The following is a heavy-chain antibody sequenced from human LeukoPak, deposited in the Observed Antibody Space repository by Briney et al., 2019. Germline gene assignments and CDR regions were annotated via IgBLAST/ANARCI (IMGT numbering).Heavy chain of an antibody. D-gene: IGHD3-10*01. CDR1: GFSISNGFF. CDR2: IHYPEST. J-gene: IGHJ4*02. Sequence: PSETLPLTCAVSGFSISNGFFWGWIRRPPGKGLEWIGTIHYPESTYYNPSLNSRLTISLDASKNYFSLKLSSVTAADTALYYCARGRGRQVGSRWHPDTHHDYWGQGILVTVSS. V-gene: IGHV4-38-2*01. CDR3: ARGRGRQVGSRWHPDTHHDY.